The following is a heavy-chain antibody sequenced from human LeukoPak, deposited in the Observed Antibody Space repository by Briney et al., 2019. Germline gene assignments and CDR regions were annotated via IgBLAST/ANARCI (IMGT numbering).Heavy chain of an antibody. CDR2: IYYSGSS. Sequence: SETLSLTCTVSGGSISSGTSYYWGWIRQPPGKGLEWIGSIYYSGSSYYNPSLKSRVSISVDTSKSQFSLRLTSVTDTDTAVYYCARVKRDPYSSILYWGQGTLVTVSS. CDR1: GGSISSGTSYY. V-gene: IGHV4-39*01. D-gene: IGHD6-13*01. CDR3: ARVKRDPYSSILY. J-gene: IGHJ4*02.